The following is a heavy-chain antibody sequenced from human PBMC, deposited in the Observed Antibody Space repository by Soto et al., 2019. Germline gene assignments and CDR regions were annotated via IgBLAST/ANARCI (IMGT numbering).Heavy chain of an antibody. CDR2: IAYEVTIK. D-gene: IGHD1-26*01. J-gene: IGHJ4*02. V-gene: IGHV3-30-3*01. Sequence: QEQLVESGGDVVQPGRSLTLSCAASGFTFSANAMHGVRQAPGKGLEWVAVIAYEVTIKIYRDSVKGRFTISRDDSKRTRYLQMNSLRPEDTAVYYCARDKIKGAPDYLDSWGQGTLVTVSS. CDR1: GFTFSANA. CDR3: ARDKIKGAPDYLDS.